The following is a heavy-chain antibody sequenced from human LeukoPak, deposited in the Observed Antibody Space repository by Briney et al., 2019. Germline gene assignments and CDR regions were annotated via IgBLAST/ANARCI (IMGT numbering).Heavy chain of an antibody. Sequence: SETLSLTCAVSGFSISSGYYWGWIRQPPGKGLEWIGSIYHSGSTYYNPSLKSQVTISVDTSKNQFSLKLSSVTAADTAVYYCARHSWPGYSSGWIHPYYFDYWGQGTLVTVSS. V-gene: IGHV4-38-2*01. CDR3: ARHSWPGYSSGWIHPYYFDY. CDR2: IYHSGST. CDR1: GFSISSGYY. J-gene: IGHJ4*02. D-gene: IGHD6-19*01.